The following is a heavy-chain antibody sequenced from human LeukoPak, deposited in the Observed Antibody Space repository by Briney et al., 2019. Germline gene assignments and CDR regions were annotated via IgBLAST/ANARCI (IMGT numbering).Heavy chain of an antibody. CDR2: IGGSSRTI. J-gene: IGHJ4*02. CDR3: ARKLSGSVEYYFDY. D-gene: IGHD3-10*01. CDR1: GFTFSNYA. Sequence: GGSLRLSSAASGFTFSNYAMTWVRRAPGRGLGWVSYIGGSSRTIYYADAVKGRFTISRDNAKYSLSLQINSLRDEDTAVYYCARKLSGSVEYYFDYWGQGTLVTVSS. V-gene: IGHV3-48*02.